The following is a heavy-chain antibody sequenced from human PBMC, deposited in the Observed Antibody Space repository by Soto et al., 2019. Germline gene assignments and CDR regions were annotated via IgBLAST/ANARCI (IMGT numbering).Heavy chain of an antibody. D-gene: IGHD3-22*01. CDR1: GYSFSNFW. J-gene: IGHJ4*01. CDR3: ARHAGGNGYYYVDGYFDS. Sequence: GESLKISCTGSGYSFSNFWIGWVRQMPGRGLEWMGIIFPSDSEIKYSPSCQGQVTISADTSISTAYLQWDTLKASDSAMYYCARHAGGNGYYYVDGYFDSWGHGTPVTVSS. CDR2: IFPSDSEI. V-gene: IGHV5-51*01.